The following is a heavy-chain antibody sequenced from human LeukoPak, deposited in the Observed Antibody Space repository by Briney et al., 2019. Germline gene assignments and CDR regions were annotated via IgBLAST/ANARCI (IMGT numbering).Heavy chain of an antibody. Sequence: ASVKVSCKASGYTFTSYDINWVRQAAGQGLEWMGWMNPNSGNTGYAPKFQGRVTMTRNTSISTAYMELSSLRSEDTAVYYCARRRSYYDFWSGYWGSYYYGMDVWGQGTTVTVSS. CDR1: GYTFTSYD. V-gene: IGHV1-8*01. CDR3: ARRRSYYDFWSGYWGSYYYGMDV. CDR2: MNPNSGNT. D-gene: IGHD3-3*01. J-gene: IGHJ6*02.